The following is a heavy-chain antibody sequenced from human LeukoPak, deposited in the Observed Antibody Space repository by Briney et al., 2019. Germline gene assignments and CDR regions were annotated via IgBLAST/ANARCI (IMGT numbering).Heavy chain of an antibody. D-gene: IGHD5-18*01. CDR3: ARDGRYSYGYWFDS. Sequence: GGSLRLSCAASEFVFPKYWMTWVRQAPGMGLEWVANIRPEGTDKYYADSVKGRFTISRDNAKNSLYLQMNSLRAEDTAVYYCARDGRYSYGYWFDSWGQGTLVTVSS. CDR2: IRPEGTDK. V-gene: IGHV3-7*01. CDR1: EFVFPKYW. J-gene: IGHJ5*01.